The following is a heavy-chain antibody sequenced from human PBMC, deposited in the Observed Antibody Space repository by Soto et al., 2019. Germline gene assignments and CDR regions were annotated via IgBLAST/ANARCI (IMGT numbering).Heavy chain of an antibody. V-gene: IGHV2-5*02. CDR3: ALPRRRGAFDM. CDR2: IYWDDDK. J-gene: IGHJ3*02. Sequence: QITLKESGPALVKPTQTLTLTCTFSGFSLSTSGLGVGWLRQPPGKALEWLAAIYWDDDKRYSPSLKSRLTITNDTSKNQSVLTMTNMDPVDTATYYCALPRRRGAFDMWGQGTVVTVSS. CDR1: GFSLSTSGLG.